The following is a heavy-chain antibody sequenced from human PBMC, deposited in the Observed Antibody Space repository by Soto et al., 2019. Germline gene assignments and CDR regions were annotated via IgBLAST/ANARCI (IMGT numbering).Heavy chain of an antibody. CDR1: GFTFSSYG. J-gene: IGHJ4*02. CDR3: ARGGLTVTTPNYFDY. Sequence: QVPLVESGGGVVQPGRSLRLSCAASGFTFSSYGMHWVRQAPGKGLEWVAVIWYDGSNKYYADSVKGRFTISRDNSKNTLYLQMNSLRAEDTAVYYCARGGLTVTTPNYFDYWGQGTLVTVSS. CDR2: IWYDGSNK. V-gene: IGHV3-33*01. D-gene: IGHD4-17*01.